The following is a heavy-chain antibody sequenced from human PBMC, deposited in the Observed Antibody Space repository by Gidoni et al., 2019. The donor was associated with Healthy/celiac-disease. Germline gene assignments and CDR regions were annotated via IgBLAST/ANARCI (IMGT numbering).Heavy chain of an antibody. V-gene: IGHV3-9*01. CDR1: GFTFDDYA. CDR2: ISWNSGSI. J-gene: IGHJ4*02. Sequence: EVQLVESGGGLVQPGRSLRLSCAASGFTFDDYAMHWVRQAPGKGLEWVSGISWNSGSIGYADSVKGRFTISRDNAKNSLYLQMNSLRAEDTALYYCAKDIAGMVTSPFDYWGQGTLVTVSS. CDR3: AKDIAGMVTSPFDY. D-gene: IGHD2-21*02.